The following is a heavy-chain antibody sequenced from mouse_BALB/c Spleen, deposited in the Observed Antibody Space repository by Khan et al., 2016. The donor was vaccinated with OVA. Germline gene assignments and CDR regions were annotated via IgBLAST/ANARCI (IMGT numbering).Heavy chain of an antibody. Sequence: EVQLQESGPSLVKPSQTLSLTCSVTGDSITSGYWSWIRKFPGNKLEYMGYMIYSGNTYYNPSLKSRISITRHTSTNKTYLQLNSVTTEDTATYYCARSTYRYAFAYWGQGTLVTVSA. CDR1: GDSITSGY. D-gene: IGHD2-14*01. J-gene: IGHJ3*01. CDR3: ARSTYRYAFAY. V-gene: IGHV3-8*02. CDR2: MIYSGNT.